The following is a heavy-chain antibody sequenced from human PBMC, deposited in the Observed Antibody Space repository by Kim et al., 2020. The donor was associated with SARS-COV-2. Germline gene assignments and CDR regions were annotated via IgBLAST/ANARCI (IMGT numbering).Heavy chain of an antibody. V-gene: IGHV4-39*01. Sequence: SETLSLTCTVSGGSISSSSYYWGWIRQPPGKGLEWIGNIYYSGSTYYKPSLKSRVTISVDTSKNQFSLKLSSVTAADTAVYYCARSVAGTLGYYYYGMDV. CDR1: GGSISSSSYY. J-gene: IGHJ6*01. CDR2: IYYSGST. CDR3: ARSVAGTLGYYYYGMDV. D-gene: IGHD6-19*01.